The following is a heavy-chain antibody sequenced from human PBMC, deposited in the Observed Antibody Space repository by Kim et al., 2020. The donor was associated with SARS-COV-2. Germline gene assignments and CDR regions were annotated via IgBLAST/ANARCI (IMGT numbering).Heavy chain of an antibody. CDR1: GFTFSSYS. CDR3: ARDRNSYSSSWYGVGWFDP. CDR2: ISSSSSYI. Sequence: GGSLRLSCAASGFTFSSYSMNWVRQAPGKGLEWVSSISSSSSYIYYADSVKGRFTISRDNAKNSLYLQMNSLRAEDTAVYYCARDRNSYSSSWYGVGWFDPWGQGTLVTVSS. D-gene: IGHD6-13*01. V-gene: IGHV3-21*01. J-gene: IGHJ5*02.